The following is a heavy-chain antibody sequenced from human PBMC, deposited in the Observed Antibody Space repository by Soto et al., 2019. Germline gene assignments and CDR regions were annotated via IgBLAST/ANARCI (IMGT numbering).Heavy chain of an antibody. CDR2: ISGSGGST. V-gene: IGHV3-23*01. CDR1: GFTFSSYA. CDR3: AKDPLAYCGGDCYSGFDY. Sequence: PGWSLRLSGAASGFTFSSYALSRVRQAPGKGLEWVSAISGSGGSTYYADSVKGRFTISRDNSKNTLYLQMNSLRAEDTAVYYCAKDPLAYCGGDCYSGFDYWGQGT. J-gene: IGHJ4*02. D-gene: IGHD2-21*02.